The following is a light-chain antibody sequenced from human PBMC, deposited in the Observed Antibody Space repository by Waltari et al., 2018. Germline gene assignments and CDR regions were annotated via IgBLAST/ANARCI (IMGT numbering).Light chain of an antibody. CDR3: ASWDDSPVGRWV. Sequence: QSVLSQPLSASGAPGQRVTMSCSGSSSNLGDNFVNWYLQIRGTAPKLRIYRTVLRPPWAPGRLSGSKSGTSASLAISGLQAEDEGVYYCASWDDSPVGRWVFGGGTKLAVL. CDR1: SSNLGDNF. CDR2: RTV. J-gene: IGLJ3*02. V-gene: IGLV1-44*01.